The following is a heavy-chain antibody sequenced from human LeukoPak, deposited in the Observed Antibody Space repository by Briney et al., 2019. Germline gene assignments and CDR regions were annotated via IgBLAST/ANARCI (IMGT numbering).Heavy chain of an antibody. Sequence: ASVKVSCKASGYTFTGYYMHWVRQAPGQGLEWMGWINPNSGGTNYAQKFQGRVTMTRDTSISTAYMELSRLRSDDTAVYYCARVPSMVRGVITPFDYWGQGTLVTVSS. D-gene: IGHD3-10*01. J-gene: IGHJ4*02. CDR2: INPNSGGT. V-gene: IGHV1-2*02. CDR3: ARVPSMVRGVITPFDY. CDR1: GYTFTGYY.